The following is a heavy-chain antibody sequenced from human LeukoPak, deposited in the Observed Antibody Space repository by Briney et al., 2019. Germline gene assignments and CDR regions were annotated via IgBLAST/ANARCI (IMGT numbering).Heavy chain of an antibody. D-gene: IGHD2-15*01. CDR2: INPNSGGT. CDR1: GYTFTGYY. CDR3: AREAMVAASADY. J-gene: IGHJ4*02. V-gene: IGHV1-2*02. Sequence: GPVKVSCKASGYTFTGYYMHWVRQAPGQGLEWMGWINPNSGGTNYAQKFQGRVTMTRDTSISTAYMELSRLRSDDTAVYYCAREAMVAASADYWGQGTLVTVSS.